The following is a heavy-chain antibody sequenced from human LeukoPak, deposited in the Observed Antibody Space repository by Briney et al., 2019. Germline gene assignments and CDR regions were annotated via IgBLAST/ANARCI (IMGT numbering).Heavy chain of an antibody. CDR3: ARDLEMATITGFAFDI. V-gene: IGHV1-69*06. CDR1: GYIFTNYA. CDR2: IIPIFGTA. D-gene: IGHD5-24*01. Sequence: ASVKVSCKASGYIFTNYAISWVRQAPGQGLEWMGGIIPIFGTANYAQKFQGRVTITADKSTSTAYMELSSLRSEDTAVYYCARDLEMATITGFAFDIWGQGTMVTVSS. J-gene: IGHJ3*02.